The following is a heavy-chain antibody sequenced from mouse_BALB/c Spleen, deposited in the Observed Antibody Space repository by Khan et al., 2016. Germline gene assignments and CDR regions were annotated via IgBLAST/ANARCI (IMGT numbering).Heavy chain of an antibody. CDR1: GFTFNTYA. J-gene: IGHJ4*01. V-gene: IGHV10-1*02. CDR2: IRSKSNNYAT. D-gene: IGHD2-1*01. Sequence: EVQLVESGGGLVQPKGSLKLSCAASGFTFNTYAMNWVRQAPGKGLEWVARIRSKSNNYATYYADSVKDRFTISRDDSQSMLYLQMNNLKTEDTAMDYCVRQGGNYVDDAMDYWGQGTSVTVSS. CDR3: VRQGGNYVDDAMDY.